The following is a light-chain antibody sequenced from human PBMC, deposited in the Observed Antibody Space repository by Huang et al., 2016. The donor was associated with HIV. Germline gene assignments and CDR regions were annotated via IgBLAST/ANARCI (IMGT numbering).Light chain of an antibody. V-gene: IGKV3-15*01. J-gene: IGKJ3*01. CDR2: GAS. Sequence: EIVLTQSPATLSVSPGERATLSCRASQSIRTYLAWYQHKPAQAPRLLTYGASTRASGIPARFSGSGSGTEFTLTISSLQSEDFAVYYCQQYNNWPPEVTFGPGTKVDIK. CDR3: QQYNNWPPEVT. CDR1: QSIRTY.